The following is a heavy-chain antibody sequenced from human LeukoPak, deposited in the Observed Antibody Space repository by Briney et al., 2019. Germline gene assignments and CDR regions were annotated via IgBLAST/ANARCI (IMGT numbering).Heavy chain of an antibody. CDR2: ISGSASST. Sequence: GGSLRLSCAASGFTFSNYAMSWVRQAPGKGLEWVSSISGSASSTYYADSVKGRFTISRDNSKNTLYLQMNSLRAGDTAVYYCAKVTAVLSGGTDYWGQGTLVTVSS. CDR3: AKVTAVLSGGTDY. V-gene: IGHV3-23*01. J-gene: IGHJ4*02. CDR1: GFTFSNYA. D-gene: IGHD5-18*01.